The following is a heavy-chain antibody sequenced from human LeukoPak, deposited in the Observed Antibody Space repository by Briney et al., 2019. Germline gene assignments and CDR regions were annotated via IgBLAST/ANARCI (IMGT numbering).Heavy chain of an antibody. V-gene: IGHV4-38-2*01. D-gene: IGHD4-11*01. Sequence: PSETLSLTCAVSAYSISSGYYWGWIRQPPGKGLEWIGSFYHSGSTYYNPSLKSRVTISVDTSKNQFSLKLSSVTAADTAVYYCARHDFYSNYPHNWFDPWGQGTLVTASS. CDR1: AYSISSGYY. J-gene: IGHJ5*02. CDR2: FYHSGST. CDR3: ARHDFYSNYPHNWFDP.